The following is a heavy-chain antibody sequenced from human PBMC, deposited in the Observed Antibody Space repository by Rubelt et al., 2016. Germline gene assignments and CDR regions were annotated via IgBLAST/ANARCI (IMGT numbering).Heavy chain of an antibody. CDR3: ARVSTNPDAFDS. CDR2: IYHSGST. CDR1: GGSISSSNW. J-gene: IGHJ3*02. Sequence: QVQLQESGPGLVKPSGTLSLTCAVSGGSISSSNWWSWVRQPPGKGLEWIGEIYHSGSTNYNPSLKGRVTISGDKSKNQFSLKLSSVTAADTAVYYGARVSTNPDAFDSWGQGTMVTVSS. V-gene: IGHV4-4*02.